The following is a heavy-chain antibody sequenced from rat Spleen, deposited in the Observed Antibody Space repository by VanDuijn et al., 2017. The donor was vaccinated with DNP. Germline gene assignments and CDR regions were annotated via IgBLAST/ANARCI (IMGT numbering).Heavy chain of an antibody. Sequence: QVQLKESGPGLVQPSQTLSLTCTVSGFPLTSYHVHWVRQPPGKGLEWMGVMWSAGDTSYNSPLKSRLTITRDTSKSQVFLKMNSLQTEDTATYYCVRAYYGYKAYFDYWGQGVMVTVSS. V-gene: IGHV2-32*01. J-gene: IGHJ2*01. D-gene: IGHD1-9*01. CDR3: VRAYYGYKAYFDY. CDR2: MWSAGDT. CDR1: GFPLTSYH.